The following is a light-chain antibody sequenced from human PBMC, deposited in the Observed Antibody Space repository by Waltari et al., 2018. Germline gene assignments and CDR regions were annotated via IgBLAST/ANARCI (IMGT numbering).Light chain of an antibody. CDR1: QGIGNS. V-gene: IGKV1-NL1*01. Sequence: DIQMTQSPSSLSASVGDSVTITCRASQGIGNSLAWYQQKPGKAPNLLLYATSRLQSGVPSRFSGSGSGTDYTLTISSLQPEDCATYYCQQYSSTPWTFGQGAKVEIK. J-gene: IGKJ1*01. CDR2: ATS. CDR3: QQYSSTPWT.